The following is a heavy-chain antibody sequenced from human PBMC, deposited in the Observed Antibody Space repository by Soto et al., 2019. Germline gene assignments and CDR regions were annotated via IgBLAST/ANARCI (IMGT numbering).Heavy chain of an antibody. CDR1: GYSFSNYW. CDR2: IYPGDSDT. Sequence: GESLKISCQGSGYSFSNYWIGWVRQMPGKGLEWMGIIYPGDSDTKYSPSLQGQVSISADTSISTAYLQWTSLKASDTAMYYCARSRRGAYSSGWYSPSGYYNYGIDVWGQGTKVTVSS. CDR3: ARSRRGAYSSGWYSPSGYYNYGIDV. D-gene: IGHD6-19*01. J-gene: IGHJ6*02. V-gene: IGHV5-51*01.